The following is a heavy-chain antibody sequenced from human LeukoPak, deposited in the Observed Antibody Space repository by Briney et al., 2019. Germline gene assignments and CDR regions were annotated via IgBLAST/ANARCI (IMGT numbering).Heavy chain of an antibody. CDR1: GFTFSDYY. D-gene: IGHD3-3*01. Sequence: PGGSLRLSCAASGFTFSDYYMSWIRQAPGKGLEWVSYISSSSSTIYYADSVKGRFTISRDNAKNSLYLQMNSLRAEDTAVYYCARPVRPYDFWSGYYPYYYYYMDVWGKGTTVTVSS. V-gene: IGHV3-11*04. CDR2: ISSSSSTI. J-gene: IGHJ6*03. CDR3: ARPVRPYDFWSGYYPYYYYYMDV.